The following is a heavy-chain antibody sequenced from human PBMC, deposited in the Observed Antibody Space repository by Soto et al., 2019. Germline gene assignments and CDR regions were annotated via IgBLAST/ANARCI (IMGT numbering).Heavy chain of an antibody. D-gene: IGHD1-7*01. J-gene: IGHJ4*02. V-gene: IGHV4-4*02. Sequence: TSETLSLTCAVSGGSISSSSWWTWVRQSPGKGLEWIGEIFESGATNYNPSLKSRLTMSVDKSKNQFPLNLSSLTAADTAVYFCTTSHAGELNNWGQGTLVTVSS. CDR1: GGSISSSSW. CDR2: IFESGAT. CDR3: TTSHAGELNN.